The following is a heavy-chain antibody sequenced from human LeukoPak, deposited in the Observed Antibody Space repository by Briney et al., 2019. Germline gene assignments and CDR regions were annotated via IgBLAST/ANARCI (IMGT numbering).Heavy chain of an antibody. CDR3: AKDYGYSSSWLDY. Sequence: GGSLRLSCAASGFTFDDHAMHWVRQAPGKGLEWVSGISWNSGSIGYADSVKGRFTISRDNAKNSLYLQMNSLRAEDTALYYCAKDYGYSSSWLDYWGQGTLVTVSS. V-gene: IGHV3-9*01. J-gene: IGHJ4*02. D-gene: IGHD6-13*01. CDR2: ISWNSGSI. CDR1: GFTFDDHA.